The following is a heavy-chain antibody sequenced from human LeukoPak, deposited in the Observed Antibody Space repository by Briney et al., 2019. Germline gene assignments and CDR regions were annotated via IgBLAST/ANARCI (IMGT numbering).Heavy chain of an antibody. Sequence: GGSLRLSCVASGFTFSSYEMNWVRQAPGKGLEWVSYISSSGNTIYYADSVKGRFTISRDNSKNTLYLQMNSLRAEDTAVYYCAKSGYNRFDYWGQGTLVTVSS. CDR1: GFTFSSYE. V-gene: IGHV3-48*03. D-gene: IGHD5-24*01. CDR2: ISSSGNTI. CDR3: AKSGYNRFDY. J-gene: IGHJ4*02.